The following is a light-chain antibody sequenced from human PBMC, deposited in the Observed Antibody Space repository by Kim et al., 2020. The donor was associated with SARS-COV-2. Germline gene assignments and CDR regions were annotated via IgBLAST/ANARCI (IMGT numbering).Light chain of an antibody. Sequence: SYELTQPPSVPVSPGQTASITCSGDKLGDKYACWYQQKPGQSPVLVIYQDSKRPSGIPERFSGSTSGNTATLTISGTQAMDEADYYCQAWDSSTVLFGGG. CDR3: QAWDSSTVL. J-gene: IGLJ2*01. V-gene: IGLV3-1*01. CDR1: KLGDKY. CDR2: QDS.